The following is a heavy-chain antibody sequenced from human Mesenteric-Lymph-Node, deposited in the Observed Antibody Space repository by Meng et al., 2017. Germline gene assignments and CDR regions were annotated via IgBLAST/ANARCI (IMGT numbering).Heavy chain of an antibody. Sequence: QVQLVESGGGLVTAGGSLRLSCAASGFTFTDYYMTWIRQPPGQGLEWLASISPTSGSLYYADSVKGRFSISRDNAKNSLSLQMNRLRVQDTAVYYCARDSVAVDYWGQGTLVTVSS. CDR2: ISPTSGSL. CDR3: ARDSVAVDY. V-gene: IGHV3-11*04. J-gene: IGHJ4*02. D-gene: IGHD6-19*01. CDR1: GFTFTDYY.